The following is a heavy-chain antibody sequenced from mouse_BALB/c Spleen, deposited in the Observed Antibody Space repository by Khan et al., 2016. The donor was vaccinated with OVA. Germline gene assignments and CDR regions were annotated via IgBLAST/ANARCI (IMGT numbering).Heavy chain of an antibody. CDR1: GYTFTNYT. CDR2: ISPSSGYT. V-gene: IGHV1-4*01. Sequence: VQLQQSGAELARPGASVKMSCKASGYTFTNYTMHWVKQRPGQGLEWIGYISPSSGYTDYNQKFKDKATLTADKSSSTAYMQLTSLTSDDAAVDYCVRIPVPPYFFDSWGQGTTLTVSS. J-gene: IGHJ2*01. CDR3: VRIPVPPYFFDS.